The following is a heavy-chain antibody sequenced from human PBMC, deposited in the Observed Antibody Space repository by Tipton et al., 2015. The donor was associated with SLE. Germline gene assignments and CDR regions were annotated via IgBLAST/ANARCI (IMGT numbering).Heavy chain of an antibody. CDR1: GGSISSGSYY. V-gene: IGHV4-39*07. D-gene: IGHD3-10*01. Sequence: TLSLTCTVSGGSISSGSYYWGWIRQPPGKGLEWIGSIYYSGSTYYNPSLRRRVTLSVDTSKNQFSLKLSSVTAADTAVYYCASLRYGSGSFDYWGQGTLVTVSS. CDR3: ASLRYGSGSFDY. CDR2: IYYSGST. J-gene: IGHJ4*02.